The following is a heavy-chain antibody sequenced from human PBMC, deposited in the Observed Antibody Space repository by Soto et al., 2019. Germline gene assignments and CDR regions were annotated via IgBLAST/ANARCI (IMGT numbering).Heavy chain of an antibody. Sequence: QAHLAQSGAEVKKPGSSVTVSCKASGGTFNSYGIRWVRQAPGQGLDWMGVIIPLYGTVNYAQKFQGRVSITADKSTGTASMDLNSLGSDDTAVYYCARVRVIRGVIPSHFGLWGQGTKVTVSS. D-gene: IGHD3-10*01. CDR3: ARVRVIRGVIPSHFGL. V-gene: IGHV1-69*06. CDR2: IIPLYGTV. CDR1: GGTFNSYG. J-gene: IGHJ4*02.